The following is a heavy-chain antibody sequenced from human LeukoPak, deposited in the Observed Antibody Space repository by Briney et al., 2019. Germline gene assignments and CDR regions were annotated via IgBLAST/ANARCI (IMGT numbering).Heavy chain of an antibody. CDR2: IYYSAST. CDR1: GGSLSPYH. CDR3: ARAVSGRFDY. J-gene: IGHJ4*02. D-gene: IGHD6-19*01. V-gene: IGHV4-59*08. Sequence: SETLSLTCTVSGGSLSPYHWGWIGQPPGQGLEWTVYIYYSASTKYNPSRKSRLTISVDTSKNQSSLKLSSVTAAHTAIYYCARAVSGRFDYWGQGTLVTVSS.